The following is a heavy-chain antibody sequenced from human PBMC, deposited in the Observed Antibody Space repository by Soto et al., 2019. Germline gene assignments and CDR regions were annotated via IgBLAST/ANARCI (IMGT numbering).Heavy chain of an antibody. V-gene: IGHV4-59*01. CDR3: ARRIGEGTRVYAKGGYNWFDP. CDR1: GVSISGYY. J-gene: IGHJ5*02. CDR2: IYYTGST. D-gene: IGHD2-8*01. Sequence: SETLSLTCTVSGVSISGYYWSWIRQPPGKRLEWIGYIYYTGSTNYNPSLKSRVTMTTDTSTSTAYMELRSLRSDDTAVYYCARRIGEGTRVYAKGGYNWFDPWGQGTLVTVSS.